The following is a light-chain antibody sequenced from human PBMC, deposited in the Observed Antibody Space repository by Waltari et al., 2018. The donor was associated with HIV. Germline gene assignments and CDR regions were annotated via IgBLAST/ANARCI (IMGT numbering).Light chain of an antibody. Sequence: QPALTQETSVSGTVGQNVTLYCSGNTNNIGNNAVGWYQQIAHGAPNTVMFGTSLPSGLPGRISAAKSGTTASLTISGRQPEDEADYFCSTWDYSLTSGVFGGGTKLTVL. J-gene: IGLJ3*02. CDR1: TNNIGNNA. CDR2: GTS. CDR3: STWDYSLTSGV. V-gene: IGLV1-44*01.